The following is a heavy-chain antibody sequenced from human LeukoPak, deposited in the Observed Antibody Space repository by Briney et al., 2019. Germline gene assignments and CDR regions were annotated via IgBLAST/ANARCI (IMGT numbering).Heavy chain of an antibody. CDR1: GFTFSSYG. Sequence: GGSLRLSCAASGFTFSSYGMHWVRQAPGKGLEWVAVISYDGSNKYYADSVKGRFTISRDNSKNTMYLQMNSLRAEDTAVYYGAAGYNFDYWGQGTLVTVSS. CDR2: ISYDGSNK. J-gene: IGHJ4*02. CDR3: AAGYNFDY. V-gene: IGHV3-30*03. D-gene: IGHD6-13*01.